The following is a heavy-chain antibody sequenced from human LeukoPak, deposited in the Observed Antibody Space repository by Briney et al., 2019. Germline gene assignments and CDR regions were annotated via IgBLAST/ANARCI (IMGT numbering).Heavy chain of an antibody. J-gene: IGHJ2*01. V-gene: IGHV3-74*01. CDR1: GFTFSSYW. Sequence: GGSLRLSCAASGFTFSSYWMHWVRQAPGKGLVWVSRINSDGSSTSYADSVKGRFTISRDNAKNTLYLQMNSLSAEDTAVYYCARVTVTTDFYWYSDLWGRGTLVTVSS. D-gene: IGHD4-17*01. CDR2: INSDGSST. CDR3: ARVTVTTDFYWYSDL.